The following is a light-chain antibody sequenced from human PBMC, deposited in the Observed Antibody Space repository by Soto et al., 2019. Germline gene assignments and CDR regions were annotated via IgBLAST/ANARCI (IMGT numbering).Light chain of an antibody. CDR1: SSDIGAYDY. Sequence: QSVLTQPASLSGSPGQSITISCTGTSSDIGAYDYVSWFQQHPGKAPKLMISEVNKRPSGVPDRFSGSKSGNTASLTISGLQAADEADYYCSLYTSENAYVFGTGTKVTVL. J-gene: IGLJ1*01. CDR3: SLYTSENAYV. CDR2: EVN. V-gene: IGLV2-14*01.